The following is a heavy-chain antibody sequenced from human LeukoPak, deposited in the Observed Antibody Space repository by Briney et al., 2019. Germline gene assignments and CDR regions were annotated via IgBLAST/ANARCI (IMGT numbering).Heavy chain of an antibody. J-gene: IGHJ2*01. CDR3: ARINLGYCSSTSCYSVWYFDP. D-gene: IGHD2-2*01. CDR1: GYTFITYG. V-gene: IGHV1-18*01. Sequence: ASVKVSCKASGYTFITYGISWVRQAPGQGLEWMGWISAYSGNTNYAQKLQGRVTMTTDTSTSTAYMELRSLRSDDTAVYYCARINLGYCSSTSCYSVWYFDPWGRGTLVTVSS. CDR2: ISAYSGNT.